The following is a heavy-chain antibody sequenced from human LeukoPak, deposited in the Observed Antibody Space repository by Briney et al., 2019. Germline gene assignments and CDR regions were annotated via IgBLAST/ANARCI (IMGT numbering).Heavy chain of an antibody. CDR1: GFTFSSYG. V-gene: IGHV3-30*18. Sequence: PGGSLRLSCAASGFTFSSYGMHWVRQAPGKGLEWVAVISYDGSNKYYADSVKGRLTISRDNSKNTLYLQMNSLRAEDTAVYYCAKDGQYQLLLYYFDYWGQGTLVTVSS. CDR3: AKDGQYQLLLYYFDY. D-gene: IGHD2-2*01. J-gene: IGHJ4*02. CDR2: ISYDGSNK.